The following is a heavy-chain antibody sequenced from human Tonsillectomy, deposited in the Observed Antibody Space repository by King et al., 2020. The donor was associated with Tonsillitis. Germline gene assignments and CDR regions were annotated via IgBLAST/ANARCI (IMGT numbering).Heavy chain of an antibody. Sequence: QVQLQESGPGLVKPSQTLSLTCTVSGGSISSSTYYWSWIRQYPGKGLEWIGYIFYSGTTYYNPSLKSRITISVDTSKNQFSLKLSSVTAADTAVYYCARDPRGYCTSSSCQPNAFDNWGQGTMVTVSS. CDR3: ARDPRGYCTSSSCQPNAFDN. V-gene: IGHV4-31*03. J-gene: IGHJ3*02. D-gene: IGHD2-2*01. CDR2: IFYSGTT. CDR1: GGSISSSTYY.